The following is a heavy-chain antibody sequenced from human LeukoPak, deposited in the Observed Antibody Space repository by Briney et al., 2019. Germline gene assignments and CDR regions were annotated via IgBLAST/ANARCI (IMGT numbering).Heavy chain of an antibody. V-gene: IGHV3-74*01. J-gene: IGHJ4*02. CDR2: INSDGGST. CDR1: GFTFNSYG. Sequence: PGGSLRLSCAASGFTFNSYGIHWVRQAPGKGLEWVSRINSDGGSTTYADSVKGRFTISRDNAKNTMYLQMSSLRADDSAVYYCGRGGLTGQMAAFDYWGQGALVTVST. D-gene: IGHD3-9*01. CDR3: GRGGLTGQMAAFDY.